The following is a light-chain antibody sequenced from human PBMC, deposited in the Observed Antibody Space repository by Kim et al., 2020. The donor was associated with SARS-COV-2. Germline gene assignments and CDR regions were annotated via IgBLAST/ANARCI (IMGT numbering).Light chain of an antibody. Sequence: LSPGEGATLSCRASQSVSSNYLAWYQQRPGQAPRLLIYDASSRASGFPDRFSGSGSGTDFTLTISRLEPEDFAVYYCQQYGGFPYTFGQGTKLEI. CDR3: QQYGGFPYT. CDR2: DAS. J-gene: IGKJ2*01. V-gene: IGKV3-20*01. CDR1: QSVSSNY.